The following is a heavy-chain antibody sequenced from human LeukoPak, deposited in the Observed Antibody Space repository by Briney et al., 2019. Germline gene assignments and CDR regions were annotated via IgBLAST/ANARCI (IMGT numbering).Heavy chain of an antibody. V-gene: IGHV1-69*13. Sequence: SVTVSCKASGYTFTGYYVHWVRQSPGQALEWMGGIIPIFCSANYAQKFQGRVTITADEFTSTAYLELSRLSSEGTAVYYCAREEGAVSYFDYWGQGTLVTVSS. CDR1: GYTFTGYY. CDR2: IIPIFCSA. D-gene: IGHD3-16*01. J-gene: IGHJ4*02. CDR3: AREEGAVSYFDY.